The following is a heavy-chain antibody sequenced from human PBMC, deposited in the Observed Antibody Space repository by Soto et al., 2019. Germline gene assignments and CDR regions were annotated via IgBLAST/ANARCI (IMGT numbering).Heavy chain of an antibody. CDR3: ARGVMVRGVIDHFDY. J-gene: IGHJ4*02. CDR1: GFKFNYYA. Sequence: GGSLRLSCAASGFKFNYYAMNWVRQVPGKGLEWVSYISATSAKIDYADSVKGRFTISRDNSKNPLYLQMNSLRAEDTAVYYCARGVMVRGVIDHFDYWGQGTLVTVSS. V-gene: IGHV3-48*01. D-gene: IGHD3-10*01. CDR2: ISATSAKI.